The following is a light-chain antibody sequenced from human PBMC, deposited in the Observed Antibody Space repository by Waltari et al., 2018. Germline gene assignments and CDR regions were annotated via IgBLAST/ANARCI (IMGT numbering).Light chain of an antibody. Sequence: SPLTQLAPVPGPPGKPIPSPGPGPTIEFGYYNLVSGNNQTPGKAPKLMIYEVTKRPSGVSDRFSVSKSGHTASLTISGLQAEDEANYYCCSYALSGAVVFGGGTKLTVL. CDR3: CSYALSGAVV. V-gene: IGLV2-23*02. CDR1: TIEFGYYNL. J-gene: IGLJ2*01. CDR2: EVT.